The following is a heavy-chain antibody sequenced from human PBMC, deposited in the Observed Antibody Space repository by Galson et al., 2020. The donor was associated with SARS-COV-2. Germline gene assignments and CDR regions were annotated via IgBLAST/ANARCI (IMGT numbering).Heavy chain of an antibody. CDR1: GYTFSNYG. CDR2: ISANTGET. V-gene: IGHV1-18*01. J-gene: IGHJ6*02. Sequence: GESLKISCKASGYTFSNYGISWVRQAPGQGLEWMGWISANTGETNYAQRFQSRGTMTTDTSTSTAYMELRSLRSDDTAVYYCARDPGWLMREYHNYYGMDIWGQGTTVTVSS. CDR3: ARDPGWLMREYHNYYGMDI. D-gene: IGHD3-22*01.